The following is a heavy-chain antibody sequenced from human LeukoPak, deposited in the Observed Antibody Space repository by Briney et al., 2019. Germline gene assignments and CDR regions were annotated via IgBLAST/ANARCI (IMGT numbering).Heavy chain of an antibody. J-gene: IGHJ3*02. Sequence: GGSLRLSCAASGFTFDDHGMSWVRQAPGKGLEWVSGINWNAGSIGYADSVKGRFTISRDNAKKFLYLQMNSLRAEDTAVYYCAKGGLVHPLHIWGQGTMVTVSS. D-gene: IGHD3/OR15-3a*01. CDR2: INWNAGSI. CDR3: AKGGLVHPLHI. CDR1: GFTFDDHG. V-gene: IGHV3-20*04.